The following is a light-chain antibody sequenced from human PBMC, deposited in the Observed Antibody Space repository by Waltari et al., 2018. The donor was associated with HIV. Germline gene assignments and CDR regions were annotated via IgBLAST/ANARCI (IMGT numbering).Light chain of an antibody. J-gene: IGKJ2*01. Sequence: EIVLTQSPGTLSLSQGERATLSCRASQSVSSSYLAWYQQKPGQAPRLLIYGASSRATGIPDRFSGSGSGTDFTLTISRLEPEDFAVYYCHQETFGQGTKLEIK. V-gene: IGKV3-20*01. CDR2: GAS. CDR3: HQET. CDR1: QSVSSSY.